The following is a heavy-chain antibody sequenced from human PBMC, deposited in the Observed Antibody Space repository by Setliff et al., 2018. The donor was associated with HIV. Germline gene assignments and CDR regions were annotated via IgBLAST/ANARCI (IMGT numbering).Heavy chain of an antibody. CDR1: GFSLSDYY. Sequence: GGSLRLSCAASGFSLSDYYMNWIRQAPGKGLEWISQISRYGDNMYYADSVKGRFTISRDDAKNSLFLQMNSLTVEDTAVYYCARAQDNYYDSSGYSFDSWGQGSLVTVSS. V-gene: IGHV3-11*04. J-gene: IGHJ4*02. CDR3: ARAQDNYYDSSGYSFDS. CDR2: ISRYGDNM. D-gene: IGHD3-22*01.